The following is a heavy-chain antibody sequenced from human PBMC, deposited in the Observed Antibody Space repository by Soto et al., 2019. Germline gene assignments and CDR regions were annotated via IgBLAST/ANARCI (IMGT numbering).Heavy chain of an antibody. V-gene: IGHV3-33*01. Sequence: QVQLVESGGGVVQPGRSLRLSCAASGFTFSSYGMHWVRQAPGKGLEWVAVIWYDGSNKYYADSVKGRFTISRDNSKNTLYLQMHSLRAEDTAVYYCARDLRAAGYDYWGQGTLVTVSS. D-gene: IGHD6-13*01. CDR3: ARDLRAAGYDY. CDR2: IWYDGSNK. CDR1: GFTFSSYG. J-gene: IGHJ4*02.